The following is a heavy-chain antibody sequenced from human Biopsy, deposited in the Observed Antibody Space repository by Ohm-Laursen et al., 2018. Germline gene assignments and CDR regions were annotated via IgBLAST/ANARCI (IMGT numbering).Heavy chain of an antibody. CDR2: FYNTGST. V-gene: IGHV4-59*01. CDR3: ARDSRGGHLNTTLITGKNLDS. CDR1: RDSISNYY. D-gene: IGHD3-16*01. J-gene: IGHJ4*02. Sequence: SDTLSLTCTVSRDSISNYYWTWIRQSPGKGLDWFGYFYNTGSTNYNPSVKSRVTISVDTSKNQFSLKSNSVTAADTAVYFCARDSRGGHLNTTLITGKNLDSWGQGILVTVSS.